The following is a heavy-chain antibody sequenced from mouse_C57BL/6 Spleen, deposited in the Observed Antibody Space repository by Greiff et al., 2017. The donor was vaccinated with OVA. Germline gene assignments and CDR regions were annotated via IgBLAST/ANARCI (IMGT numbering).Heavy chain of an antibody. Sequence: QVQLQQPGAELVMPGASVKLSCKASGYTFTSYWMHWVKQRPGQGLEWIGEIDPSDSYTNYNQKFKGKSTWTVDKSSSTAYMQLSSLTSEDSAVYYCALLTFDYWGKGTTLTVSS. V-gene: IGHV1-69*01. CDR3: ALLTFDY. D-gene: IGHD4-1*01. CDR1: GYTFTSYW. J-gene: IGHJ2*01. CDR2: IDPSDSYT.